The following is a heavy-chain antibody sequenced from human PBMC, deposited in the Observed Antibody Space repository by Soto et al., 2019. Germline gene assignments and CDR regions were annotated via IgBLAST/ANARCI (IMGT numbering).Heavy chain of an antibody. D-gene: IGHD3-3*01. V-gene: IGHV4-31*03. J-gene: IGHJ6*02. Sequence: SETLSLTCTVSGGSISSGGYYWSCIRQHPGKGLEWIGYIYYSGSTYYNPSLKSRVTISVDTSKNQFSLKLSSVTAADTAVYYCARDHKEMIYDFWSGYRPYYYGMDVWGQGTTVTVSS. CDR2: IYYSGST. CDR1: GGSISSGGYY. CDR3: ARDHKEMIYDFWSGYRPYYYGMDV.